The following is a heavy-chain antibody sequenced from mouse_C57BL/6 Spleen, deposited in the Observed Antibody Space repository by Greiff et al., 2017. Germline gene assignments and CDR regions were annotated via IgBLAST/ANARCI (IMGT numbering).Heavy chain of an antibody. Sequence: EVKLQESGAELVRPGASVKLSCTASGFNIKDDYMHWVKQRPEQGLEWIGWIDPENGDTEYASKFQGKATITAATSSNTAYLQLSSLTSEDTAVYYCTQRVRGYWGQGTTLTVSS. J-gene: IGHJ2*01. CDR2: IDPENGDT. CDR1: GFNIKDDY. CDR3: TQRVRGY. V-gene: IGHV14-4*01.